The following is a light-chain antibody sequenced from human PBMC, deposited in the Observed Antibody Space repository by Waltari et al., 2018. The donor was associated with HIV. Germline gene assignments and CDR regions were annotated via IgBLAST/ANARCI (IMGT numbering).Light chain of an antibody. V-gene: IGLV1-44*01. Sequence: QSVLTQPPSASGTPGQRVTISCSGSSSNIGSNTVNWYQQLPGTAPKLLIFTNSHRPSGVPDRFSGSKSGTSASRAISGLQSEDEADYYCAAWDDSLNGFVFGTGTKVTVL. CDR3: AAWDDSLNGFV. CDR1: SSNIGSNT. CDR2: TNS. J-gene: IGLJ1*01.